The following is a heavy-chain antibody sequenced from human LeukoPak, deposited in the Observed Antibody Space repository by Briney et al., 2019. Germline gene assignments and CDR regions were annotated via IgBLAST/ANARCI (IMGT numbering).Heavy chain of an antibody. Sequence: SETLSLTCAVSGYSISNGYYWGWIRQPPGKGLEWIGSIYHSGSTYYNPSLKSRVTISVDTSKNQFSLKLGSVTAADTAVYYCARDPGGHSYPYMVVWGKGTTVTVSS. CDR2: IYHSGST. J-gene: IGHJ6*03. CDR3: ARDPGGHSYPYMVV. V-gene: IGHV4-38-2*02. CDR1: GYSISNGYY. D-gene: IGHD5-18*01.